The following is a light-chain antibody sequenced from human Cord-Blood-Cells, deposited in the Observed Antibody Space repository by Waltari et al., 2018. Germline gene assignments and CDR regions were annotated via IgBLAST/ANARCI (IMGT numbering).Light chain of an antibody. V-gene: IGLV2-11*01. Sequence: QSPLPQPRPWSGSPGQSVTIPSPGTRSYFGGNTYVSCYHQHPGKAPKLMIYDVSKRPSGVPDRFSGSKSGNTASLTISGLQAEDEADYYCCSYAGSYTWVFGGGTKLTVL. CDR1: RSYFGGNTY. CDR3: CSYAGSYTWV. CDR2: DVS. J-gene: IGLJ3*02.